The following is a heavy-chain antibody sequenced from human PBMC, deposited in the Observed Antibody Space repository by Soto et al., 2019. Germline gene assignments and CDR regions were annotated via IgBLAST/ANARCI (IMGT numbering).Heavy chain of an antibody. CDR1: GFTFSSYA. CDR2: VSFGGST. V-gene: IGHV3-23*01. CDR3: AKRRGAGGHFDY. D-gene: IGHD2-15*01. J-gene: IGHJ4*02. Sequence: DVQLLESGGGLVQPEGSLRLSCAASGFTFSSYAMGWARQGPGKGLEWVAVVSFGGSTHYADSVRGRFTISRDNSKNTLSLQMTSLTAEDTAVYFCAKRRGAGGHFDYWGQGALVTVS.